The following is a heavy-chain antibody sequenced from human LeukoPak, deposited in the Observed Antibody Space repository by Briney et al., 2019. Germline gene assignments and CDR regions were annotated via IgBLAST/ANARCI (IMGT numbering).Heavy chain of an antibody. D-gene: IGHD2-2*01. V-gene: IGHV1-8*01. Sequence: ASVKVSCKASGYTFTSYDINWVRQATGQGPEWMGWMNPNSGNTGYAQKFQGRVTMTRNTSISTAYMELSSLRSEDTAVYYCARAQLLGRYWFDPWGQGTLVTVSS. CDR2: MNPNSGNT. CDR1: GYTFTSYD. CDR3: ARAQLLGRYWFDP. J-gene: IGHJ5*02.